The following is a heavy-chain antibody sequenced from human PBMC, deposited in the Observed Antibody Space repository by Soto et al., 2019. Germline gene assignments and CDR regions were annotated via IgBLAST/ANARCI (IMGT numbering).Heavy chain of an antibody. V-gene: IGHV1-2*02. CDR1: GYTFTGYY. CDR3: ASGTLAAYNWNDIGY. CDR2: INPNSGGT. D-gene: IGHD1-20*01. Sequence: VKVSCKASGYTFTGYYMHWVRQAPGQGLEWMGWINPNSGGTNYAQKFQGRVTMTRDTSISTAYMELSRLRSDDTAVYYCASGTLAAYNWNDIGYWGQGTLVTVSS. J-gene: IGHJ4*02.